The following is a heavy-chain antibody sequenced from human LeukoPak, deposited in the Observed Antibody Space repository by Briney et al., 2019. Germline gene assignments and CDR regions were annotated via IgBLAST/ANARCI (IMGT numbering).Heavy chain of an antibody. CDR3: ARTYSSFDY. V-gene: IGHV3-74*01. Sequence: QPGGSLRLSCVASGFTFNSYWIHWVRQGPGKGLVWVSRINNDGSTTAYADSVKGRFTISRDNTKNTLYLQMNSLRAEDTAVYYCARTYSSFDYWGQGTLVTVSS. CDR1: GFTFNSYW. D-gene: IGHD6-19*01. J-gene: IGHJ4*02. CDR2: INNDGSTT.